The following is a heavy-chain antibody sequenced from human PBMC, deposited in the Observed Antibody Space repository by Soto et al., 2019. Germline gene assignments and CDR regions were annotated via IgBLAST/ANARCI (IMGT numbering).Heavy chain of an antibody. J-gene: IGHJ6*02. CDR1: GFTFSDYY. CDR3: AREGRADGSWYFDYYYGMDV. CDR2: ISSSSSYT. Sequence: PGGSLRLSCAASGFTFSDYYMSWIRQAPGKGLEWVSYISSSSSYTNYADSVKGRFTISRDNAKNSLYLQMNSLRAEDTAVYYCAREGRADGSWYFDYYYGMDVWGQGTTVTVSS. V-gene: IGHV3-11*05. D-gene: IGHD6-13*01.